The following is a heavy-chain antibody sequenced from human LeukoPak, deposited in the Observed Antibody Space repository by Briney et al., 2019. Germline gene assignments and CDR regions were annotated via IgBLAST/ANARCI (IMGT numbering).Heavy chain of an antibody. J-gene: IGHJ5*02. Sequence: GGSLRLSCATSGSTFSGYWMNWIRQAPGKGLGWVANIKQDGSEKYYVDSLKGRFTISRDNAKNSLYLQMNSLRADDTAVYYCAGRHGWITDLWGQGTLVTVSS. D-gene: IGHD5-24*01. CDR2: IKQDGSEK. V-gene: IGHV3-7*01. CDR3: AGRHGWITDL. CDR1: GSTFSGYW.